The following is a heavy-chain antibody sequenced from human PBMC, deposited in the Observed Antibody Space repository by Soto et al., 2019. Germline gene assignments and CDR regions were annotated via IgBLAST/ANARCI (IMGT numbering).Heavy chain of an antibody. D-gene: IGHD3-10*01. Sequence: QVQLVQSGAEVKKPGSSVKVSCKASGGTFSSYTISWVRQAPGQGLEWMGRIIPILGIANYAQKFQGRVTITADKSTSTVYMELRSLRSEDTAVYYCARGSLVSGSYLGLDYFDYWGQGTLVTVSS. V-gene: IGHV1-69*02. CDR2: IIPILGIA. CDR3: ARGSLVSGSYLGLDYFDY. CDR1: GGTFSSYT. J-gene: IGHJ4*02.